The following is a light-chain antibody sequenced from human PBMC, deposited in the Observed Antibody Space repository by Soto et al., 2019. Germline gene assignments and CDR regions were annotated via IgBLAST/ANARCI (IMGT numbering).Light chain of an antibody. CDR3: SSYSISTAYL. V-gene: IGLV2-14*01. CDR2: EVS. J-gene: IGLJ1*01. Sequence: QSVLAQPASVSGSPGQSITISCTGTSSDIGGFNYVSWYQQNPGKAPKLMIYEVSKRPSGVSNRFSGSKSGNTASLTISGLQAEDEADYFCSSYSISTAYLFGTGTKVTVL. CDR1: SSDIGGFNY.